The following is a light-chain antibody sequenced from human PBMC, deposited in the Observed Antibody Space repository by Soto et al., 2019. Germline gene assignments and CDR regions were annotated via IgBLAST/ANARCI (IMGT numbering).Light chain of an antibody. V-gene: IGKV3-11*01. Sequence: EIVLTQSPAILSLSPGERATLSCRASESVRSRLAWYQQKPGQPPRLLIFDASSRATDIPARFSGSGSGTDGTLTISSLEPEDFAVYYCQQRNNWACTFGPGTRVDIK. CDR1: ESVRSR. CDR3: QQRNNWACT. CDR2: DAS. J-gene: IGKJ3*01.